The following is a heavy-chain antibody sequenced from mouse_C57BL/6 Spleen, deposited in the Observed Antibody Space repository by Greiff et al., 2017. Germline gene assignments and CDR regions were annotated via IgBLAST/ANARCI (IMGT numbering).Heavy chain of an antibody. CDR2: IYPRSGNT. V-gene: IGHV1-81*01. CDR1: GYTFTSYG. J-gene: IGHJ1*03. Sequence: QVQLQQSGAELARPGASVKLSCKASGYTFTSYGISWVKQRPGQGLEWIGEIYPRSGNTYYNEKFKGKATLTADKSSSTAYMELRSLTSEDSAVYFCARSSSNWAWDFDVWGTGTTVTVSS. CDR3: ARSSSNWAWDFDV. D-gene: IGHD4-1*01.